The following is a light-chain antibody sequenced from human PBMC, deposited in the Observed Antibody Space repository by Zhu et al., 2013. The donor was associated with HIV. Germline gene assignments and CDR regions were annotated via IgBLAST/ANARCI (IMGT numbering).Light chain of an antibody. Sequence: EIVLTQFPDTLSLSPGEGATLSCRASQSVNSNLAWYQQRPGQAPRLLIYGASTRATGIPARFSGSGSGTEFTLTISSLQSEDFAVYFCQHRGNWPRTFGQGTRLDIQ. CDR2: GAS. CDR3: QHRGNWPRT. J-gene: IGKJ2*01. CDR1: QSVNSN. V-gene: IGKV3-15*01.